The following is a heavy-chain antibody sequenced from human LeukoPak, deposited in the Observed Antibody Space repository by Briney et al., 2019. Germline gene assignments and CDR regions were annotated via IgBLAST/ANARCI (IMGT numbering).Heavy chain of an antibody. V-gene: IGHV3-7*03. D-gene: IGHD6-19*01. J-gene: IGHJ4*02. CDR1: GFTFSSYW. CDR2: IKQDGSEK. CDR3: AKGPWLAYPYYFDY. Sequence: GGSLRLSCAASGFTFSSYWMSWVRQAPGKGLEWVANIKQDGSEKYYVDSVKGRFTISRDNAKNSLYLQMNSLRAEDTAVYYCAKGPWLAYPYYFDYWGQGTLVTVSS.